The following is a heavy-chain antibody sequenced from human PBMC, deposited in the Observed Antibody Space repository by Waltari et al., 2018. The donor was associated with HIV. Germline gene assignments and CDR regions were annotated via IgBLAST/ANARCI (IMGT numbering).Heavy chain of an antibody. Sequence: QLQLQESGPGLVKPSETLSLTCTVSGGSISSSSYYWGWIRPPPGKGLEWIGSIYYSGSTYYNPSLKSRVTISVDTSKNQFSLKLSSVTAADTAVYYCARRNTAMGRGGIDYWGQGTLVTVSS. D-gene: IGHD5-18*01. J-gene: IGHJ4*02. CDR3: ARRNTAMGRGGIDY. V-gene: IGHV4-39*01. CDR1: GGSISSSSYY. CDR2: IYYSGST.